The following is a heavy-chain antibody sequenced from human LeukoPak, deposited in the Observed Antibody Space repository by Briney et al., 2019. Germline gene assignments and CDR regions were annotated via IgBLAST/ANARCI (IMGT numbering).Heavy chain of an antibody. J-gene: IGHJ6*03. V-gene: IGHV3-30*01. Sequence: PGGSLRLSCEASGFIFSSYAMHWVRQAPGEGLEWVAVISHDGSNKYYADSVKGRFTISRDNSKNTLHLQMNSLRTEDTAVYYCARDLEYYYYYYMGVWGEGTTVTVS. CDR3: ARDLEYYYYYYMGV. CDR2: ISHDGSNK. CDR1: GFIFSSYA.